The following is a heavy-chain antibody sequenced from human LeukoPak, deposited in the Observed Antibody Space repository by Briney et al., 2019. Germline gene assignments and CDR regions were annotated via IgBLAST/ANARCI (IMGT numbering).Heavy chain of an antibody. V-gene: IGHV3-33*01. Sequence: GGSLRLSCAASGFTFNRYGMHWVRQAPGKGLEWVAFTGPDGKKTFYGDSLNGRFTISRENFEDTVFLQMNTMRAEDTAVYYCARQMVEGQQNYYMDVWGNGTTVTVSS. D-gene: IGHD2-15*01. CDR1: GFTFNRYG. CDR2: TGPDGKKT. J-gene: IGHJ6*03. CDR3: ARQMVEGQQNYYMDV.